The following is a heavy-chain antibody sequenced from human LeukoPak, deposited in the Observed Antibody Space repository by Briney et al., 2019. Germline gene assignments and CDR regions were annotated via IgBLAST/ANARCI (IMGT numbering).Heavy chain of an antibody. J-gene: IGHJ3*02. D-gene: IGHD2/OR15-2a*01. CDR3: ARFSAVDAFDI. CDR1: GFTFSDYY. CDR2: ISSSGSTI. V-gene: IGHV3-11*04. Sequence: GGTLRLSCAASGFTFSDYYMSWIRQPPGKGLEWVSYISSSGSTIYYAASVKGRFTISRDNAKNSLYLQMNSLRAEDTAVYYCARFSAVDAFDIWGQGTMVTVSS.